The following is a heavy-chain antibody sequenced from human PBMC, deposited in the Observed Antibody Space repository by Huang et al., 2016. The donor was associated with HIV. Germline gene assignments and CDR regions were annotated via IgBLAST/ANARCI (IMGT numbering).Heavy chain of an antibody. Sequence: QVQLVQSGAEVKKPGASVKVSCKASGYTFTSYYMHWVRQAPGQGLEWMGIINPIGGSTDYAQKVQGRVTMTRDTSTSTGYMELSSLRSEDTAVYYCARDIPANYYDSSGLDYWGQGTLVTVSS. V-gene: IGHV1-46*01. D-gene: IGHD3-22*01. J-gene: IGHJ4*02. CDR2: INPIGGST. CDR3: ARDIPANYYDSSGLDY. CDR1: GYTFTSYY.